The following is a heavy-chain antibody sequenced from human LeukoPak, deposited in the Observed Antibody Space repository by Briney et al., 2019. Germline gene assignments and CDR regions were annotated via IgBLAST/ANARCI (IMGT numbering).Heavy chain of an antibody. CDR3: ATDYYDSSGAIDY. CDR2: FDPEDGET. D-gene: IGHD3-22*01. V-gene: IGHV1-24*01. J-gene: IGHJ4*02. Sequence: ASVKVSCKASGYTFTSYGISWVRQAPGKGLEWMGGFDPEDGETIYAQKFQGRVTMTEDTSTDTAYMELSSLRSEDTAVYYCATDYYDSSGAIDYWGQGTLVTVSS. CDR1: GYTFTSYG.